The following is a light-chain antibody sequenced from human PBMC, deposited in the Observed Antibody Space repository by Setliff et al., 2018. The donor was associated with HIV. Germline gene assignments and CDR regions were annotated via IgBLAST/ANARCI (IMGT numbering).Light chain of an antibody. Sequence: QSALAQPPSVSGSPGQSVTISCTGTSSDVGSHNRVSWYQQPPGTAPKLMIYEVSNRPSGVPDRFSGSKSGNTASLTISGLQAEDEADYYCSSYTTSSTRVFGGGTQLTVL. J-gene: IGLJ3*02. CDR3: SSYTTSSTRV. V-gene: IGLV2-18*02. CDR2: EVS. CDR1: SSDVGSHNR.